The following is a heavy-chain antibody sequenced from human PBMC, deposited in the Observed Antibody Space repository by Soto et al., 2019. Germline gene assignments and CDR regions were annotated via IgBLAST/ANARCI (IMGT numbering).Heavy chain of an antibody. CDR2: IFYLGSS. V-gene: IGHV4-39*01. CDR3: P. J-gene: IGHJ5*02. CDR1: CDSIISSDFY. Sequence: PSETLSLTFTVSCDSIISSDFYWGWVRQPPGKGLEWIGSIFYLGSSYYNPSLKSRVTMSVDTSKNQFSLRLRSVTAADTAYWFDPWGQGIMVTVS.